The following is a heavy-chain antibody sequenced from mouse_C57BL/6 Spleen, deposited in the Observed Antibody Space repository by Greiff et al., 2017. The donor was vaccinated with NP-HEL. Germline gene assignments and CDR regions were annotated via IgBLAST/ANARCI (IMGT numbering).Heavy chain of an antibody. CDR3: ARSLCSIYYIDY. CDR2: INPNNGGT. V-gene: IGHV1-18*01. CDR1: GYTFTDYN. J-gene: IGHJ2*01. D-gene: IGHD2-3*01. Sequence: EVQLQQSGPELVKPGASVKIPCKASGYTFTDYNMDWVKQSHGKSLEWIGDINPNNGGTIYNQKFKGKATLTVDKSTSTAYMELHSLTSEDTAVYYGARSLCSIYYIDYWGQGTTLTVSS.